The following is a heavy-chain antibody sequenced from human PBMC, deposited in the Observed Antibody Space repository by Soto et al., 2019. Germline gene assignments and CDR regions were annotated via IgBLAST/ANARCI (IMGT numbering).Heavy chain of an antibody. D-gene: IGHD3-10*01. CDR3: ARDPLITMVRGVISGAQVWFDR. CDR1: GYTFTSYA. Sequence: ASVKVSCKASGYTFTSYAMHWVRQAPGQRLEWMGWINAGNGNKKYSQKFQGRVTITRDTSASTAYMELSSLRSEDTAVYYCARDPLITMVRGVISGAQVWFDRWGQRTLLTVCS. CDR2: INAGNGNK. V-gene: IGHV1-3*01. J-gene: IGHJ5*02.